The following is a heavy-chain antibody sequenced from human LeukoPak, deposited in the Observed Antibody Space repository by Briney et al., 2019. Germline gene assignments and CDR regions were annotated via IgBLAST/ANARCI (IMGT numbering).Heavy chain of an antibody. V-gene: IGHV3-21*01. D-gene: IGHD4-17*01. J-gene: IGHJ6*02. Sequence: SGGSLRLSCAASGFTFSSYAMSWVRQAPGKGLEWVSSISSSSSYIYYADSVKGRFTISRDNAKNSLYLQMNSLRAEDTAVYYCARDRGEAYGEDYYYYGMDVWGQGTTVTVSS. CDR2: ISSSSSYI. CDR1: GFTFSSYA. CDR3: ARDRGEAYGEDYYYYGMDV.